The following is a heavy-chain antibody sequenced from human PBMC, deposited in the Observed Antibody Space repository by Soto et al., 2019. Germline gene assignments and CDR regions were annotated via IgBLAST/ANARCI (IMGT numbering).Heavy chain of an antibody. J-gene: IGHJ4*02. CDR2: TYYRSKWYN. Sequence: QSPTLSLTCAISGDSVSSNSAAWNWIRQSPSRGLEWLGRTYYRSKWYNDYAVSVKSRITINPDTSKNQFSLQLNSVTPEDTAVYYCARDHCSGGSCYSNYYFDYWGQGTLVTVSS. V-gene: IGHV6-1*01. CDR3: ARDHCSGGSCYSNYYFDY. CDR1: GDSVSSNSAA. D-gene: IGHD2-15*01.